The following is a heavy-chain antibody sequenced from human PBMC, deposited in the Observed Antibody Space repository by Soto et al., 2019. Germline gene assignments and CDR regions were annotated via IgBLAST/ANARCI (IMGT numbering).Heavy chain of an antibody. CDR1: GFMFSHDW. V-gene: IGHV3-74*01. Sequence: GGSLRRSCASSGFMFSHDWMNWVRQGPGKGLEWIARIISGGSRVTYADSVEGRFTITRDNAKNMLFLEMHSLTVEDTAVYYCARERTSKGGLDVWGQGTTVTVSS. J-gene: IGHJ6*02. CDR2: IISGGSRV. CDR3: ARERTSKGGLDV.